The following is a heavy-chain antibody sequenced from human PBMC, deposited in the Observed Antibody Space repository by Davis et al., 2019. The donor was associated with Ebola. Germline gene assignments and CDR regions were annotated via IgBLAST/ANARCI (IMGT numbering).Heavy chain of an antibody. V-gene: IGHV3-30-3*01. CDR2: ISYDGSNT. CDR3: ARGGIVAAHRGEYYMDV. J-gene: IGHJ6*03. CDR1: GFTFSNYA. Sequence: PGGSLRLSCAASGFTFSNYAMHWVRQAPGKGLEWVALISYDGSNTYYADSVKGRFTISRDNSKNTLYLQMNSLRPEDTAVYYCARGGIVAAHRGEYYMDVWGKGTTVTVSS. D-gene: IGHD5-12*01.